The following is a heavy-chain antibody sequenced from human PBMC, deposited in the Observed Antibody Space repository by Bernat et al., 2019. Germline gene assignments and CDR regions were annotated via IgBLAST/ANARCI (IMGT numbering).Heavy chain of an antibody. CDR3: ARGYCSGGSCHSDPFDY. D-gene: IGHD2-15*01. V-gene: IGHV4-59*08. CDR2: IFYIWST. J-gene: IGHJ4*02. CDR1: GGSISSYY. Sequence: QLQLQESGPGLVKPSDTLSLTCTVSGGSISSYYWSWIRQPPGKGLEWIGYIFYIWSTNYNPSLKSRITMSVDTSKNQFSLNLSSVTAADTAVYYCARGYCSGGSCHSDPFDYWGQGTLVTVSS.